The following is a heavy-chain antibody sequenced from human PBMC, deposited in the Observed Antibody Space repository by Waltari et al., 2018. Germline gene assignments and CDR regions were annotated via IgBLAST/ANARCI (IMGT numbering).Heavy chain of an antibody. CDR2: ISGIGGST. Sequence: EVQLVESGGGLVQPGGSLRLSCAASGFTFTSYAMNWVRQAPGRGLEWVSTISGIGGSTYHADFVKGRFTISRDNSKNTVSLQMNSLRAEDTAVYYCANSRTVTQSQFDYWGQGALVTVSS. CDR1: GFTFTSYA. D-gene: IGHD4-17*01. J-gene: IGHJ4*02. V-gene: IGHV3-23*04. CDR3: ANSRTVTQSQFDY.